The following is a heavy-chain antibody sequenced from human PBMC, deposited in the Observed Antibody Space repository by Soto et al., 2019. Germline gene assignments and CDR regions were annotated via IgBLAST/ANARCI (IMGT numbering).Heavy chain of an antibody. J-gene: IGHJ6*02. D-gene: IGHD3-10*01. CDR3: AREGGITLVRGVIPYYYYYYGMDV. CDR1: GGSVSSGSYY. Sequence: PSETLSLTCTVSGGSVSSGSYYWSWIRQPPGKGLEWIGYIYYSGSTNYNPSLKSRVTISVDTSKNQFSLKLSSVTAADTAVYYCAREGGITLVRGVIPYYYYYYGMDVWGQGTTVTVSS. V-gene: IGHV4-61*01. CDR2: IYYSGST.